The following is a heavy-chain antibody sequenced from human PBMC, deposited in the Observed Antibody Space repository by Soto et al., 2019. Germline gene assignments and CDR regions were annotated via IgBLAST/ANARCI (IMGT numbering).Heavy chain of an antibody. V-gene: IGHV1-46*01. CDR2: FNPRADTT. D-gene: IGHD1-26*01. Sequence: QVQLVQSGAEVKKPGASVKVSCKASGYTLSDANINWVRQAPGQGPEWMGIFNPRADTTNYAQKFQGSVTMTRDTSTSTVDMELSSLRSEDTAVYYCVRDLRVGGDYWGQGTLVTVSS. J-gene: IGHJ4*02. CDR1: GYTLSDAN. CDR3: VRDLRVGGDY.